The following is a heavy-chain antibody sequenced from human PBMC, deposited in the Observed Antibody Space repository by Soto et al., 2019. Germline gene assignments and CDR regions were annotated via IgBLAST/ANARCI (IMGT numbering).Heavy chain of an antibody. CDR3: ARSGTYCSGGSCYSPSPYYFDY. CDR1: GGSFSGYY. J-gene: IGHJ4*02. D-gene: IGHD2-15*01. Sequence: SETLSLTCAVYGGSFSGYYWSWIRQPPGKGLEWIGEINHSGSTNYNPSLKSRVTISVDTSKNQFSLKLSSVTAADTAVYYCARSGTYCSGGSCYSPSPYYFDYWGQGTLVTVSS. V-gene: IGHV4-34*01. CDR2: INHSGST.